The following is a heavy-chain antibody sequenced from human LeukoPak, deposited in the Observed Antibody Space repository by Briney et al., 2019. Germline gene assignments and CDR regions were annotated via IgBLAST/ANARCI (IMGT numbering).Heavy chain of an antibody. CDR2: IYYSGST. CDR1: GGSISTGGYY. J-gene: IGHJ4*02. D-gene: IGHD3-3*01. CDR3: ARGITYYDFWRGHAFDY. Sequence: SETLSLTCNLSGGSISTGGYYWSWIRQHPGKGLEWLGYIYYSGSTYYNPSLKSRVTISVDTSKNQFSLKLSSVTAADTAVYYWARGITYYDFWRGHAFDYWGQGTLVTVSS. V-gene: IGHV4-31*03.